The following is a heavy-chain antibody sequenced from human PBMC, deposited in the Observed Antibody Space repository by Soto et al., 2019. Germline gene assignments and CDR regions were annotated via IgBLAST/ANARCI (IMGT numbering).Heavy chain of an antibody. Sequence: QVQLVESGGGVVQPGTSLRLSCAASGFTFSSYGMHWVRQAPGKGLEWVAVIWYDAINKYYPDSVKGRFSVSRDNSXNTLNRQLNSLRVEDTAVYYCARDREVYRTREPFDIWGQGTMVTVSS. CDR2: IWYDAINK. CDR3: ARDREVYRTREPFDI. J-gene: IGHJ3*02. V-gene: IGHV3-33*08. CDR1: GFTFSSYG. D-gene: IGHD1-1*01.